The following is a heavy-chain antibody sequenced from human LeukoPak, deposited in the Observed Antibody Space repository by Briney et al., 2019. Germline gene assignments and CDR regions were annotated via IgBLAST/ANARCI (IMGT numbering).Heavy chain of an antibody. CDR3: ARGYGEPGIDY. CDR2: ISSSSSYV. D-gene: IGHD4-17*01. Sequence: GGSLRLSCAASGFTFSSYSMNWVRQAPGKGLEWVSSISSSSSYVYYADSVKGRFTISRDNAKNSLYLQMNSLRAEDTVVYYCARGYGEPGIDYWGQGTLVTVSS. J-gene: IGHJ4*02. V-gene: IGHV3-21*01. CDR1: GFTFSSYS.